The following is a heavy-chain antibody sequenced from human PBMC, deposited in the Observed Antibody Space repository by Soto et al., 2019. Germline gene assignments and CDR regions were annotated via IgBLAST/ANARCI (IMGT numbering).Heavy chain of an antibody. V-gene: IGHV1-69*13. CDR1: GGTFSSYA. CDR3: ARENGVLRFLEWSP. J-gene: IGHJ3*01. Sequence: SVKVSCKASGGTFSSYAISWVRQAPGQGLEWMGGIIPIFGTANYAQKFQGRVTITADESTSTAYMELRSLRSDDTAVYYCARENGVLRFLEWSPWGQGTMVTVSS. D-gene: IGHD3-3*01. CDR2: IIPIFGTA.